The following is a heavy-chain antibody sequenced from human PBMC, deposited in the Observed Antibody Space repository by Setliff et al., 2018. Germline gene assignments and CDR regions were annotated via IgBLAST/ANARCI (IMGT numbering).Heavy chain of an antibody. V-gene: IGHV4-39*01. CDR1: GGSISSGSYF. CDR3: ARHLLVQGTYHFDY. CDR2: MYYSGST. D-gene: IGHD3-10*01. Sequence: SETLSLTCSVSGGSISSGSYFWGWIRQSPGKGLEWIGSMYYSGSTYYNPSLKGRVTLSVDTTKNQFSLKLTSMTAADTAVYFCARHLLVQGTYHFDYWGQGSPVTVSS. J-gene: IGHJ4*02.